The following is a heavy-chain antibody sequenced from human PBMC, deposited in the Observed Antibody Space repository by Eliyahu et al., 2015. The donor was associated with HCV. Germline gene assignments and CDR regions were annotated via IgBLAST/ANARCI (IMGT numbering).Heavy chain of an antibody. CDR3: ARERAEGSGLAFDI. V-gene: IGHV4-59*13. J-gene: IGHJ3*02. CDR2: GVLTMTVMV. CDR1: GGSISNSD. D-gene: IGHD3-10*01. Sequence: QVQLQESGPGLVKPSETLSLTCSVSGGSISNSDWNWIRQPPGEGPGVVWGGEGVLTMTVMVVFNPSLKNRVTMSLDASKNFFSLKLRSVTATDTAVYYCARERAEGSGLAFDIWGQGMMVTVSS.